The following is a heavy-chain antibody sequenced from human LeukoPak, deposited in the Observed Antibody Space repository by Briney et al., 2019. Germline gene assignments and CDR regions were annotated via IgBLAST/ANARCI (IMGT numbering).Heavy chain of an antibody. CDR3: ARDFESSGYLHPFDY. V-gene: IGHV3-11*04. D-gene: IGHD3-22*01. CDR2: ISSSGSTI. Sequence: GGSLRLSCAASGFTFSDYYMSWIRQAPGKGLEWVSYISSSGSTIYYADSVKGRFTISRDNAKNLLCLQMNSLRAEDTAVYYCARDFESSGYLHPFDYWGQGTLVTVSS. CDR1: GFTFSDYY. J-gene: IGHJ4*02.